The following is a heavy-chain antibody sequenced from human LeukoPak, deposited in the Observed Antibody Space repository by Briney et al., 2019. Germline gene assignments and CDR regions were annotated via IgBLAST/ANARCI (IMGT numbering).Heavy chain of an antibody. D-gene: IGHD3-22*01. CDR2: ISGSGGST. J-gene: IGHJ4*02. CDR3: AKARYYYDSSGPTDY. Sequence: GGSLRLSCAASGLTFSSYAMSWVRQAPGKGLDWVSAISGSGGSTYYADSVKGRFTISRDNSKNTLYLQMNSLRAEDTAVYYCAKARYYYDSSGPTDYWGQGTLVTVSS. V-gene: IGHV3-23*01. CDR1: GLTFSSYA.